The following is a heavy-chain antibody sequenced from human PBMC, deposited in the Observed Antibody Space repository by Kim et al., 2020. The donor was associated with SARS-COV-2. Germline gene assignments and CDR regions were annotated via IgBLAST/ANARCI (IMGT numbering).Heavy chain of an antibody. V-gene: IGHV3-48*02. CDR2: ITKSSTTI. Sequence: GGSVRLSCATSGFTFSAYDMNWVRRAPGKGLEWLSFITKSSTTIYYANSVKGRFTISRDNAKNSLYLQMNSLRDEDSALFYCVRDRMGGAFDIWGQGTMV. D-gene: IGHD3-16*01. CDR3: VRDRMGGAFDI. CDR1: GFTFSAYD. J-gene: IGHJ3*02.